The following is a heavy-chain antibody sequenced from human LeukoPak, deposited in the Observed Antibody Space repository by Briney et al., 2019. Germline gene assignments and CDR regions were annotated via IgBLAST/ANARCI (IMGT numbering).Heavy chain of an antibody. D-gene: IGHD3-16*01. V-gene: IGHV3-64D*06. Sequence: PGGSLRLSCSASGFTFSTFAMHWVRQAPGKRLEYVSAIHNNGDSTYYSDSVKARLTISRGNSKNTVFLQMASLRAEDTAVYYCVKTMMTFGGVIRTDAFDIWGQGTMVVVSS. CDR2: IHNNGDST. J-gene: IGHJ3*02. CDR3: VKTMMTFGGVIRTDAFDI. CDR1: GFTFSTFA.